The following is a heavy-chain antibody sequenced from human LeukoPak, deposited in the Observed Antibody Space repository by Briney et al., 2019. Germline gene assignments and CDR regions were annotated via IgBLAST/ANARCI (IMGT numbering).Heavy chain of an antibody. V-gene: IGHV4-30-2*01. D-gene: IGHD6-13*01. CDR3: ARSLDSSSWWDY. Sequence: SETLSLTCAVSGGSISSGGYSWSWIRQPPGKGLEWIEYIYHSGSTYYNPSLKSRVTISVDRSKNQFSLKLSSVTAADTAVYYCARSLDSSSWWDYWGQGTLVTVSS. CDR1: GGSISSGGYS. J-gene: IGHJ4*02. CDR2: IYHSGST.